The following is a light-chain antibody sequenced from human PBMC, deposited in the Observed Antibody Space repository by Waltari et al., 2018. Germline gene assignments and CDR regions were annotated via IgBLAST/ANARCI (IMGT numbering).Light chain of an antibody. J-gene: IGLJ3*02. Sequence: QAALTQPASVSGSPGQSITISCTGSNSAVGNYKLFSWYQKHPGKAPKLIIYEVTNRPSGISDRFSGFKTGNTASLTISGLQAEDEADYYCCSYAGSWIWVFGGGTELTVL. V-gene: IGLV2-23*02. CDR2: EVT. CDR3: CSYAGSWIWV. CDR1: NSAVGNYKL.